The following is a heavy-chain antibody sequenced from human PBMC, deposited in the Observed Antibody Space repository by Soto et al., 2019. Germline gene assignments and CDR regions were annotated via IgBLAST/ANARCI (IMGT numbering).Heavy chain of an antibody. Sequence: PGGSLTLSCGASAFTFSDSYMSWVRPAPGKGLEWISYITFSGNTVYYADSLKGRFTISRDNAKNSLYLQMNRLRAEDTAVYYCARVSWREKYGMDVWGQGTTVTVSS. J-gene: IGHJ6*02. V-gene: IGHV3-11*01. CDR2: ITFSGNTV. CDR1: AFTFSDSY. CDR3: ARVSWREKYGMDV.